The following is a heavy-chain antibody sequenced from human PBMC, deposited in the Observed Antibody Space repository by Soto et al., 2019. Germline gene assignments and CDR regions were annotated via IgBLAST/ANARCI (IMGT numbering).Heavy chain of an antibody. CDR1: GDSVSSNSAA. V-gene: IGHV6-1*01. CDR3: ARGVAARPGRSYYYYYGMDV. Sequence: PSQTLSLTCAISGDSVSSNSAAWNWIRQSPSRGLEWLGRTYYRSKWYNDYAVSVKSRITINPDTSKNQFSLQLNSVTPEDTAVYYCARGVAARPGRSYYYYYGMDVWGQGTTVTVSS. CDR2: TYYRSKWYN. J-gene: IGHJ6*02. D-gene: IGHD6-6*01.